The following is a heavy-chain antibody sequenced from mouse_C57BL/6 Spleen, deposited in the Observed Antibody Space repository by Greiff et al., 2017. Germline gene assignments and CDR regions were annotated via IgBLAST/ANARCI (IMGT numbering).Heavy chain of an antibody. Sequence: QVQLQQSGAELVRPGASVTLSCKASGYTFTDYEMHWVKQTPVHGLEWIGAIDPETGGTAYNQKFKGKAILTADKSSSTAYMGLRSLTSEDSAVYYCTRDRGWLLRSAMDYWGQGTSVTVSS. CDR1: GYTFTDYE. V-gene: IGHV1-15*01. J-gene: IGHJ4*01. D-gene: IGHD2-3*01. CDR3: TRDRGWLLRSAMDY. CDR2: IDPETGGT.